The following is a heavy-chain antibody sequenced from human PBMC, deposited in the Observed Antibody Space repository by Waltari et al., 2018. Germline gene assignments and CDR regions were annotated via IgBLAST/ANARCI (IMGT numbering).Heavy chain of an antibody. J-gene: IGHJ6*02. CDR2: IIPIFGTA. V-gene: IGHV1-69*06. CDR3: ASGADYDFWSGYYKGMDV. Sequence: PGQGLEWMGRIIPIFGTANYAQKFQGRVTITADKSTSTAYMELSSLRSEDTAVYYCASGADYDFWSGYYKGMDVWGQGTTVTVSS. D-gene: IGHD3-3*01.